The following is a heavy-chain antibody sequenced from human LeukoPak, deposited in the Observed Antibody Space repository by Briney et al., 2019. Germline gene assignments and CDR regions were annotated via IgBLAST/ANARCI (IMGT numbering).Heavy chain of an antibody. CDR2: IKDVGGEKQDGSEK. V-gene: IGHV3-7*01. CDR1: GVTFRQYW. CDR3: ARSGRGVDSFYFYMDV. D-gene: IGHD3-10*01. J-gene: IGHJ6*03. Sequence: GGSLRLSCAASGVTFRQYWMSWVRDAPGEGLERGAHIKDVGGEKQDGSEKNYVDSVKGRFTISRDNAKNSLYLQMNSLRAEDTAVYYCARSGRGVDSFYFYMDVWGKGTTVTVSS.